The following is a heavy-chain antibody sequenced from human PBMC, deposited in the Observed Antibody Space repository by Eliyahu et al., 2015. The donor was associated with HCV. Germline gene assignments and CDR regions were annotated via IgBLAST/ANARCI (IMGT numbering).Heavy chain of an antibody. CDR3: ARAIYCSSTSCHTTDAFDI. CDR1: GGSISSGGYY. V-gene: IGHV4-31*03. CDR2: IYYSGST. D-gene: IGHD2-2*01. J-gene: IGHJ3*02. Sequence: QVQLQESGPGLVKPSQTLSLTCTVSGGSISSGGYYWSWIRQHPGKGLEWIGYIYYSGSTYYNPSLKSRVTISVDTSKNQFSLKLSSVTAADTAVYYCARAIYCSSTSCHTTDAFDIWGQGTMVTVSS.